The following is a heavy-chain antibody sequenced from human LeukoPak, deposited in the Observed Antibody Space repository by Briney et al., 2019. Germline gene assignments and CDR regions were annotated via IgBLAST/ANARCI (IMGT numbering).Heavy chain of an antibody. Sequence: SETLSLTCAVYGGSFSGYYWSWIRQPPGKGLEWIGEINHSGSTNYNPSLKSRVTISVDTSKNQFSLKLSSVTAADTAVYYCARDGLAAAGTKLVAFDIWGQGTMVTVSS. CDR3: ARDGLAAAGTKLVAFDI. CDR1: GGSFSGYY. J-gene: IGHJ3*02. D-gene: IGHD6-13*01. V-gene: IGHV4-34*01. CDR2: INHSGST.